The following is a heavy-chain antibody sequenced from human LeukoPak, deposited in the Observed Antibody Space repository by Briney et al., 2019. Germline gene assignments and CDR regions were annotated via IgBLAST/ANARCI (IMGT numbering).Heavy chain of an antibody. D-gene: IGHD4-11*01. CDR2: IYDSGST. Sequence: SETLSLTCTVSGGSISSSNYYWGWIRQPPEKGLEWIGNIYDSGSTYYDPSLKSRVTISVDTSKNQFSLKLSSVTAADTAIYYCARRVSAWHVDYWGQGTLVTVSS. CDR1: GGSISSSNYY. V-gene: IGHV4-39*01. CDR3: ARRVSAWHVDY. J-gene: IGHJ4*02.